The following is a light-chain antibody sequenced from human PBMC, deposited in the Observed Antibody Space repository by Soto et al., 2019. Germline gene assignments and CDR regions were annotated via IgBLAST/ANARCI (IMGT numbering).Light chain of an antibody. CDR3: QTWGTGIQV. V-gene: IGLV4-69*01. J-gene: IGLJ2*01. Sequence: QPVLTQSPSASASLGASVKLTCTLSSGHNSYAIAWHQQQPEKGPRYLMKVHSDGSHNKGDGIPDRFSGSSSGAERYLTISSLQSEDEADYYCQTWGTGIQVFGGGTKLTVL. CDR2: VHSDGSH. CDR1: SGHNSYA.